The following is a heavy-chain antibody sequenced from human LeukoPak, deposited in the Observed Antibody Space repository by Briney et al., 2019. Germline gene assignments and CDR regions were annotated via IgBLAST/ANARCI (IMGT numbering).Heavy chain of an antibody. V-gene: IGHV3-64*04. Sequence: GGSLRLSCSASGFTFSSFALHWVRQAPGKGLEYISAISDNGRSTYYVDSVKGRFTISRDNTKNSLYLQMNSLRAEDTAVYYCTRDGGSYFAEYWGQGTLVTVSS. CDR1: GFTFSSFA. CDR3: TRDGGSYFAEY. CDR2: ISDNGRST. J-gene: IGHJ4*02. D-gene: IGHD1-26*01.